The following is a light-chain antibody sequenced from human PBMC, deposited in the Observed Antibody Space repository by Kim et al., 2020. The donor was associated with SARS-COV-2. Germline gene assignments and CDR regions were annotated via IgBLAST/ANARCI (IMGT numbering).Light chain of an antibody. V-gene: IGKV6D-21*02. Sequence: LTPKDKVSITCRASQSIGSSLHWYQQKPDQSPKLLIKYVSQSISGVPSRFSGSGSGTDFTLTINSLEAEDAAVYYCHQTNSLWYTFGQGTKLEI. CDR3: HQTNSLWYT. J-gene: IGKJ2*01. CDR2: YVS. CDR1: QSIGSS.